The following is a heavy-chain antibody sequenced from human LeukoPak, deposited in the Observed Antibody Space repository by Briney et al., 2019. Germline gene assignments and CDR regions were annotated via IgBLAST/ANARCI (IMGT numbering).Heavy chain of an antibody. J-gene: IGHJ4*02. Sequence: GGSLTLSCAASGFTFSSYAMSWVRQPPGKGLEWVSAISGSGGSTYYADSVKGLFTISRDNSKNTLYLQMNSLRAEDTAVYYCAKEATACSGGRCHFDYWGQGTLVTVSS. CDR3: AKEATACSGGRCHFDY. CDR2: ISGSGGST. CDR1: GFTFSSYA. D-gene: IGHD2-15*01. V-gene: IGHV3-23*01.